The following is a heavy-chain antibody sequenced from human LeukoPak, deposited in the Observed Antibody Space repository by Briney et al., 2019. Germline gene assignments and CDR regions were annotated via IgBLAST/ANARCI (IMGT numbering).Heavy chain of an antibody. V-gene: IGHV1-18*01. Sequence: ASVKVSCKASGYTFTNYGINWVRQAPGQGLEWMGWIGTYNGNTHYAQRLQGRVTMTTDTSTSTAYMELRSLRSDDTAVYYCARDLEQWLVYYFDYWGQGTLVTVSS. CDR3: ARDLEQWLVYYFDY. CDR2: IGTYNGNT. CDR1: GYTFTNYG. J-gene: IGHJ4*02. D-gene: IGHD6-19*01.